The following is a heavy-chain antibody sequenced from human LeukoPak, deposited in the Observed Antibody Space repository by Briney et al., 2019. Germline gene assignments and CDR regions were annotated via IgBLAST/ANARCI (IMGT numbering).Heavy chain of an antibody. CDR3: ARRGMAARYYYGMDA. CDR2: IYPGDSDT. CDR1: GYSFTSYW. D-gene: IGHD1-14*01. J-gene: IGHJ6*02. V-gene: IGHV5-51*01. Sequence: GESLKISCKGSGYSFTSYWIGWVRQMPGKGLEWMGIIYPGDSDTRYSPSFQGQVTVSADKSISTAYLQWSSLKASDTAMYYCARRGMAARYYYGMDAWGQGTTVTVSS.